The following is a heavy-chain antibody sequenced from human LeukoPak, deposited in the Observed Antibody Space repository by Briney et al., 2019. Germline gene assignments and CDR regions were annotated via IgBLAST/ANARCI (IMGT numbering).Heavy chain of an antibody. CDR2: IAYDGSYE. CDR1: GFTFSIYG. J-gene: IGHJ4*02. CDR3: AKDSILDH. V-gene: IGHV3-30*18. Sequence: PGRSLRLSCAPSGFTFSIYGMHWVRQAPGKGLEWLAVIAYDGSYEYYADSVKGRFSISRDDSKKTVYLQMNSLRPEDTALYYCAKDSILDHWGQGTLVTVSS.